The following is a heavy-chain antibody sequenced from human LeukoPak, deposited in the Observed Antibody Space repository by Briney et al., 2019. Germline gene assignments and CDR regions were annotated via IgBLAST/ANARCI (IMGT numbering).Heavy chain of an antibody. V-gene: IGHV4-61*02. J-gene: IGHJ6*02. Sequence: SETLSLTCTVSGGSINSGSYYWSWIRQPAGKGLEWIGRIYTTGNTNYNPSLKSRVTMSVDTSENQVSLNLNSMTAADTAVYYCARDEKGWSLGYYYYGMDVWGQGTTVTVSS. CDR1: GGSINSGSYY. CDR3: ARDEKGWSLGYYYYGMDV. D-gene: IGHD6-19*01. CDR2: IYTTGNT.